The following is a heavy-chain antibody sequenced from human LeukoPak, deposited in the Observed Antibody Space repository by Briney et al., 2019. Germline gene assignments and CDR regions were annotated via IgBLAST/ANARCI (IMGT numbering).Heavy chain of an antibody. Sequence: TGGSLRLSCVASGFTYSSYAMSWVRQAPGKGLEWVSAISGSGDNPFYADSVKGRFTLSRDNSKNTLYLQMNSLRAEDTAIYYCAKDPVIGSIAVAEHWGQGTLVTVSS. CDR3: AKDPVIGSIAVAEH. CDR1: GFTYSSYA. J-gene: IGHJ1*01. CDR2: ISGSGDNP. D-gene: IGHD6-19*01. V-gene: IGHV3-23*01.